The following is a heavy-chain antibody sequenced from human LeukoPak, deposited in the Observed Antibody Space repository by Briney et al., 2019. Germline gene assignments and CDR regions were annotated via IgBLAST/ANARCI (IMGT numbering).Heavy chain of an antibody. J-gene: IGHJ4*02. CDR3: ATQRGSYLWGTDFDY. CDR2: INPNSGDT. CDR1: GYTLTELS. V-gene: IGHV1-2*02. Sequence: ASVKVSCKVSGYTLTELSMHWVRQAPGQGLEWMGWINPNSGDTKYAQKFQGRVTMTRDTSISTAYMEPSRLRSDDTAVYYCATQRGSYLWGTDFDYWGQGTLVTVSS. D-gene: IGHD3-16*01.